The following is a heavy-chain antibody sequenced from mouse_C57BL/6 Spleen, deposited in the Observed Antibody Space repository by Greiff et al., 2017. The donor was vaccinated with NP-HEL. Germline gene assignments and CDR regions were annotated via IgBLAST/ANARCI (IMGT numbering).Heavy chain of an antibody. CDR1: GYTFTSYT. D-gene: IGHD4-1*01. Sequence: QVQLQQSGAELARPGASVKMSCKASGYTFTSYTMHWVKQRPGQGLEWIGYINPSSGYTKYNQKFKDKATLTADKSSSTAYMQLSSLTSEDSAVYYCARVLTGSSLDYWGQGTTLTFSS. V-gene: IGHV1-4*01. CDR3: ARVLTGSSLDY. J-gene: IGHJ2*01. CDR2: INPSSGYT.